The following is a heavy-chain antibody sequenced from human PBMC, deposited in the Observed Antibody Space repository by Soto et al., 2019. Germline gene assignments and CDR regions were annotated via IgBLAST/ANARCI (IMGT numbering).Heavy chain of an antibody. D-gene: IGHD6-25*01. CDR1: ASSISSYY. CDR2: IHYRGST. Sequence: SETLSLTCTVSASSISSYYWSWIRQPPGKGQEWTRYIHYRGSTDYIPALKSRVTISVDTSKNQFSLKLSSVTAADPAVYYWARRKQRGNYYICYMDVWGKGATDTLSS. CDR3: ARRKQRGNYYICYMDV. J-gene: IGHJ6*03. V-gene: IGHV4-59*08.